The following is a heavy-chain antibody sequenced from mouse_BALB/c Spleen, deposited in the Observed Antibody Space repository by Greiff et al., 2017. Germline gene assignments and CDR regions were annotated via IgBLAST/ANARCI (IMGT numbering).Heavy chain of an antibody. CDR1: GYSITSDYA. V-gene: IGHV3-2*02. J-gene: IGHJ1*01. CDR3: ARSADGYYWYFDV. CDR2: ISYSGST. Sequence: EVHLVESGPGLVKPSQSLSLTCTVTGYSITSDYAWNWIRQFPGNKLEWMGYISYSGSTSYNPSLKSRISITRDTSKNQFFLQLNSVTTEDTATYYCARSADGYYWYFDVWGAGTTVTVSS. D-gene: IGHD2-3*01.